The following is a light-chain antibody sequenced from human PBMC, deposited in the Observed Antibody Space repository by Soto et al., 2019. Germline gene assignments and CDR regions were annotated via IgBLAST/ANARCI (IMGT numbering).Light chain of an antibody. CDR2: GAS. V-gene: IGKV3D-20*02. Sequence: IVLPQSPCTLSLSPAERAPLSCRASQSVSNNYLAWYQQKPGQAPRLLIYGASNRATGIPDRFSGSGSGTDFTLTISSLQSEDFAVYYCQQLTDWPPQWTFGQGTKVDI. CDR1: QSVSNNY. J-gene: IGKJ1*01. CDR3: QQLTDWPPQWT.